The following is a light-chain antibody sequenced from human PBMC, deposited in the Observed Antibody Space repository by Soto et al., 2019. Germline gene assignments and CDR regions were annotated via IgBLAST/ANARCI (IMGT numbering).Light chain of an antibody. J-gene: IGKJ1*01. Sequence: ETVMTQSPVTLSVSPGERATLSCRASQSVSSNLAWYQQKPGQAPRLLIYGASTRATGIPERFSGSGSGTEFTLTISSLQSEDFAVYYCQQYTNWPKTFGQGTKVDIK. CDR1: QSVSSN. CDR3: QQYTNWPKT. CDR2: GAS. V-gene: IGKV3D-15*01.